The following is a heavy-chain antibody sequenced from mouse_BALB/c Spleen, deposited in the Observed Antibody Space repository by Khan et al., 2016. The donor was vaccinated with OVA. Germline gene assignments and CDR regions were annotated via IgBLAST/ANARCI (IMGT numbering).Heavy chain of an antibody. CDR2: IWGGGNT. V-gene: IGHV2-6-4*01. D-gene: IGHD2-14*01. CDR3: ARTYYRYDGYYAMDY. CDR1: GFSLSRYN. Sequence: QVQLKESGPGLVAPSQSLSITCTVSGFSLSRYNVHWVRQPPGKGLAWLGMIWGGGNTDYNSALKSRLTISKDNSKSQVFLKMNRLQTDDTAMYYCARTYYRYDGYYAMDYWGQGTSVTVSS. J-gene: IGHJ4*01.